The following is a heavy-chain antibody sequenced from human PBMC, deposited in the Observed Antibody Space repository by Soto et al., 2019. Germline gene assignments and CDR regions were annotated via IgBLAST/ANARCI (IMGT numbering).Heavy chain of an antibody. CDR1: GFTFSDYY. CDR3: AREGYDVLTGIDC. J-gene: IGHJ4*02. CDR2: ISSSGSTI. V-gene: IGHV3-11*01. D-gene: IGHD3-9*01. Sequence: PGGSLRLSCAASGFTFSDYYMSWIRQAPGKRLEWVSHISSSGSTIYYADSMKGRFTISRDNAKNSLYLQMNSLRAEDTAVYYSAREGYDVLTGIDCWGQGILVTVSS.